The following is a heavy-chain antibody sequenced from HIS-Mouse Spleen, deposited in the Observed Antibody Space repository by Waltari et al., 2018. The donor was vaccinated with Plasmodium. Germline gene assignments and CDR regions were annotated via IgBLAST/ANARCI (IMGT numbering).Heavy chain of an antibody. J-gene: IGHJ4*02. CDR1: GCSISSSTYY. CDR2: IYYSGST. Sequence: QLQLQESGPGLVKPSETLSLTCTVSGCSISSSTYYWGWHRQPPGKGLEWIGSIYYSGSTYYNPSLKSRVTISVDSSKNQFSLKLSSVTAADTAVYYCARQLAYYDFWSGYSRGYYFDYWGQGTLVTVSS. CDR3: ARQLAYYDFWSGYSRGYYFDY. V-gene: IGHV4-39*01. D-gene: IGHD3-3*01.